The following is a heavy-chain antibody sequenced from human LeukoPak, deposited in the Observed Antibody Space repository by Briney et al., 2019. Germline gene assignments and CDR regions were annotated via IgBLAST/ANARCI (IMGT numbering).Heavy chain of an antibody. CDR3: TRDKLIVLVPAPI. Sequence: PGGSLRLSCAASGFTFSSYAMSWVRQAPGKGLEWVSAISGSGGSTYYADSVKGRFTISRDNSKNSLYLQMNSLRAEDTAVYYCTRDKLIVLVPAPIWGQGTMVTVSS. J-gene: IGHJ3*02. CDR2: ISGSGGST. V-gene: IGHV3-23*01. CDR1: GFTFSSYA. D-gene: IGHD2-2*01.